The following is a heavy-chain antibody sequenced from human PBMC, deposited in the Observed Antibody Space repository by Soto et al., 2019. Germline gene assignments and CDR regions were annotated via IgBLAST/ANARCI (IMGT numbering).Heavy chain of an antibody. CDR2: ITSGTSFI. CDR1: EVTVINYA. CDR3: SCEGFGSGHISHYYGMGF. D-gene: IGHD3-3*01. J-gene: IGHJ6*02. Sequence: SRSGGFSEVTVINYAWSLSLKTQGKGLVLVSSITSGTSFIYYADSVKGRFTITRDNANDSLYLHMNSPRPEATAVYFCSCEGFGSGHISHYYGMGFWGQGTAVSVSS. V-gene: IGHV3-21*01.